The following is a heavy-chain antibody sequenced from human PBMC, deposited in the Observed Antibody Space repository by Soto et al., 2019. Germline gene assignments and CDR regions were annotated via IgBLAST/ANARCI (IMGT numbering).Heavy chain of an antibody. CDR1: GGCITSGEYY. Sequence: SETLSLTCTISGGCITSGEYYWSWLRQPPGKGLEWIGYNYYSGSTYYNPSLGSRVTISIDKSKNQFSLKLSSVTAADTAVYYCARESVPAYIHHTWFDPWGQGTLVTVSS. D-gene: IGHD2-2*02. CDR2: NYYSGST. CDR3: ARESVPAYIHHTWFDP. J-gene: IGHJ5*02. V-gene: IGHV4-30-4*01.